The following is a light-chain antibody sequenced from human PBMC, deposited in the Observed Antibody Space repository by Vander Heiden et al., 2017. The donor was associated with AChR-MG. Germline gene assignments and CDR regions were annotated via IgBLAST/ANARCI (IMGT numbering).Light chain of an antibody. V-gene: IGKV3-15*01. CDR1: QSVGSN. CDR3: QQYNDWPQT. J-gene: IGKJ1*01. Sequence: EIVLTQSPATVSVSPGERATLSCRASQSVGSNLAWYQQKPGQSPRLLIYDASTRATGIPARFSGSGSGTEFTLTISSLQSEDFAVYYCQQYNDWPQTFGQGAKVEIK. CDR2: DAS.